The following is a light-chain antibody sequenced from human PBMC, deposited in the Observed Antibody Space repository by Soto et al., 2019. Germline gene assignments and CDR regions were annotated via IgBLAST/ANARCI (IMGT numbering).Light chain of an antibody. CDR3: LQRSGWPWT. Sequence: EIVLPQSPAPRSLSPGERAPLSCRASQRVGSYLAWYQPKPGQAPRLLIYEPSNRATDIPARFSGSGSGTDFTLTISSLEPEDFAVYYCLQRSGWPWTFGQGTKVEIK. CDR2: EPS. J-gene: IGKJ1*01. V-gene: IGKV3-11*01. CDR1: QRVGSY.